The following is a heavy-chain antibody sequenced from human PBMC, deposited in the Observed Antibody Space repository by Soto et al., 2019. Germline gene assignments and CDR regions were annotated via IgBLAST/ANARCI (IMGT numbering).Heavy chain of an antibody. V-gene: IGHV3-30*02. CDR2: IWYDGSNK. CDR1: GFTFSSCG. J-gene: IGHJ3*02. CDR3: AKDKLSSTDAFDS. Sequence: PGGSLRLSCAASGFTFSSCGMHWVRQAPGKGLEWVAVIWYDGSNKYYADSVKGRFTISRDTSKNTLYLQMSSLRAEDTAVYYCAKDKLSSTDAFDSWGQGTMVTVSS.